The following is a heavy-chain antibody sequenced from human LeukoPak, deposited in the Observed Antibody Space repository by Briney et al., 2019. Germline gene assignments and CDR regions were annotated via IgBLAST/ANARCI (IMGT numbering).Heavy chain of an antibody. CDR3: ARGYSSGWYSLPNWFDP. CDR1: GGSISSSSYY. V-gene: IGHV4-39*07. D-gene: IGHD6-19*01. J-gene: IGHJ5*02. Sequence: PSETLSLTCTVSGGSISSSSYYWGWIRQPPGKGLEWIGSIYYSGSTYYNPSLKSRVTISVDTSKNQFSLKLSSVTAADTAVYYCARGYSSGWYSLPNWFDPWGQGTLVTVSS. CDR2: IYYSGST.